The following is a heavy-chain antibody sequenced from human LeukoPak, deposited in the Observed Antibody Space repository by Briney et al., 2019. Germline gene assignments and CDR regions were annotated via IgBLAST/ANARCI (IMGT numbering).Heavy chain of an antibody. D-gene: IGHD6-19*01. CDR3: ARDWNSGGWYYY. CDR1: GGSISSSNW. CDR2: IYHSGST. Sequence: SETLSLTCAVSGGSISSSNWWSWVRQPPGKGLEWTGEIYHSGSTNYNPSLKSRVTISVDKSKNQFSLKLSSVTAADTAVYYCARDWNSGGWYYYWGQGTLVTVSS. J-gene: IGHJ4*02. V-gene: IGHV4-4*02.